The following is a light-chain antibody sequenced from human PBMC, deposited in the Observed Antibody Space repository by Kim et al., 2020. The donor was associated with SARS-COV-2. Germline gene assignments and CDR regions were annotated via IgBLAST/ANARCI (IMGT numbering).Light chain of an antibody. Sequence: SVALGRTARITCEGNNMGSKNVDWYQQQAGQAPMLVIYRDTNRPPGIPDRYSGSNSGNTATLTISRAQAGDEADYYCQVWDSSTWLFGGGTQLTVL. V-gene: IGLV3-9*01. CDR3: QVWDSSTWL. CDR1: NMGSKN. J-gene: IGLJ3*02. CDR2: RDT.